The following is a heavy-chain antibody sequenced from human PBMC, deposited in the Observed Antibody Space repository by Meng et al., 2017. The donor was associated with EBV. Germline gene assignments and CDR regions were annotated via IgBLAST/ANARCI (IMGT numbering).Heavy chain of an antibody. CDR2: ISAYDGNT. CDR1: GYTFTSYG. D-gene: IGHD3-16*02. V-gene: IGHV1-18*01. J-gene: IGHJ4*02. Sequence: QVRLVQSGAEVKKPGASVKVSCKASGYTFTSYGISWVRQAPGQGLEWMGWISAYDGNTKYAQNLQGRVTMTTDTSTSTAYMELRSLRSDDTAVYYCARVRTFGGVIPPNYWGQGTLVTVSS. CDR3: ARVRTFGGVIPPNY.